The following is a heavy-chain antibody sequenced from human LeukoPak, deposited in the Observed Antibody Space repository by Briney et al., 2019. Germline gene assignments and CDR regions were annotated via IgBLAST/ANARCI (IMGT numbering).Heavy chain of an antibody. CDR2: ISYDGSNK. J-gene: IGHJ4*02. D-gene: IGHD1-26*01. CDR3: ARDRAGTYYPEYFDY. Sequence: GRSLRLSCAASGFTFSSYAMHWVRQAPGKGLEWVAVISYDGSNKYYADSVKGRFTISRDNAKNSLFLQMDSLTAEDTATYYCARDRAGTYYPEYFDYWGQETLVTVSS. CDR1: GFTFSSYA. V-gene: IGHV3-30*04.